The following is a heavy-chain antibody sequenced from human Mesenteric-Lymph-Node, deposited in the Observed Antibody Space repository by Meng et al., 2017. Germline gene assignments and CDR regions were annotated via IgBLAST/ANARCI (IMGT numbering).Heavy chain of an antibody. CDR3: AFDF. CDR1: EFTFGDHA. Sequence: GESLKISCAASEFTFGDHAMHWVRQAPGKGLEWVAVISYHGSIAYYADSVKGRFTVSRDNSKNTLYLQMNNLRVEDTATYYCAFDFWGQGTVVTVSS. J-gene: IGHJ4*02. CDR2: ISYHGSIA. V-gene: IGHV3-30*04.